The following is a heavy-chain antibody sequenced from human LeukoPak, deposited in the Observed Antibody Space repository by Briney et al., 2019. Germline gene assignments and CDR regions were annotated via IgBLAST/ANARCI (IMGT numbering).Heavy chain of an antibody. CDR3: AKDPGYNWNYLDY. CDR1: GFTFSSYS. Sequence: GGSLRLSCAASGFTFSSYSMNWVRQAPGKGLEWVSSISSSSSYIYYADSVKGRFTISRDNAKNSLYLQMNSLRAEDTAAYYCAKDPGYNWNYLDYWGQGTLVTVSS. CDR2: ISSSSSYI. J-gene: IGHJ4*02. V-gene: IGHV3-21*01. D-gene: IGHD1-20*01.